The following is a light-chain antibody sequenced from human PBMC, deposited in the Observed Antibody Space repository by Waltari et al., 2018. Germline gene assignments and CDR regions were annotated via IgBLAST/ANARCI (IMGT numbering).Light chain of an antibody. Sequence: VLAQPPSVSVAPGQTAKITCGGNNLGRQNVHWYQQRPGQAPVLVLFDDMDRPSGIPVRFCGSKSGNTATLISDRVEAGDEADYFCQVWDANNDHFVFGSGTEVPVL. CDR3: QVWDANNDHFV. CDR2: DDM. J-gene: IGLJ1*01. V-gene: IGLV3-21*02. CDR1: NLGRQN.